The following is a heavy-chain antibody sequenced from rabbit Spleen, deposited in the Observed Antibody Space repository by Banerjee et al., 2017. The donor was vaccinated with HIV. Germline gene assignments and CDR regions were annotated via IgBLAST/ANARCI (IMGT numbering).Heavy chain of an antibody. V-gene: IGHV1S7*01. CDR3: ARDLTGVIGWNFKL. D-gene: IGHD1-1*01. CDR1: GFTISGYH. CDR2: IYPVFGIT. J-gene: IGHJ4*01. Sequence: QSLEESGGGLVQPGASLTLTCTASGFTISGYHICWVRQAPGKGLEWIGDIYPVFGITNYANWVKGRFTISSDNAQNTVDLQMNSLTPADTATYFCARDLTGVIGWNFKLWGQGTLVTVS.